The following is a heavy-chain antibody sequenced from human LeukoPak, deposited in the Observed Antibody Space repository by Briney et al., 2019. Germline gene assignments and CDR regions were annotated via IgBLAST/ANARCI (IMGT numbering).Heavy chain of an antibody. Sequence: GGSLRLSCAASGFTFSSYAMSWVRQAPGKGLEWVSAISGSGGSTYYAHSVKGRFTISRDNSKNSLYLQMNSLRAEDTAVYYCARDDAMVRGVIKFPDYWGQGTLVTVSS. D-gene: IGHD3-10*01. V-gene: IGHV3-23*01. CDR2: ISGSGGST. CDR3: ARDDAMVRGVIKFPDY. CDR1: GFTFSSYA. J-gene: IGHJ4*02.